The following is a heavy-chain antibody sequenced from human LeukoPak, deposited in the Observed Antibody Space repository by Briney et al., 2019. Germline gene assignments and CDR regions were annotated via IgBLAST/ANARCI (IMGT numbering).Heavy chain of an antibody. Sequence: SVKVSCTASGGTFSSYAISWVRQAPGQGLEWMGRIIPILGIANYAQKFQGRVTITADKSTSTAYMELSSLRSEDTAVYYCASTTGYCSGGSCYFDYWGQGTLVTVSS. CDR2: IIPILGIA. D-gene: IGHD2-15*01. CDR1: GGTFSSYA. J-gene: IGHJ4*02. V-gene: IGHV1-69*04. CDR3: ASTTGYCSGGSCYFDY.